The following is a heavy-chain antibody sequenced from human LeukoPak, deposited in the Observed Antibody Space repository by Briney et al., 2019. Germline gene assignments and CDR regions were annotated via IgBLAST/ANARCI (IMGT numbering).Heavy chain of an antibody. CDR1: GFTFNSYW. Sequence: GGSLRLSCAASGFTFNSYWFHWVRKAPAKGLVWVSRINSDGSDTIYADSVKGRFPISRDNAKSTVYLQMNSLKAEDTAVYYCARGGYHHGFDIWGQGTMVTVSS. D-gene: IGHD2-15*01. V-gene: IGHV3-74*01. CDR3: ARGGYHHGFDI. CDR2: INSDGSDT. J-gene: IGHJ3*02.